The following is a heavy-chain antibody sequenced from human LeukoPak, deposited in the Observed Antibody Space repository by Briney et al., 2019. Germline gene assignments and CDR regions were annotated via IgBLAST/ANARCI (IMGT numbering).Heavy chain of an antibody. V-gene: IGHV3-7*01. Sequence: GGSLRLSCEASGFTFSSYWMSWVRQAPGKGLEWVAIIKRDGSEKYYVDSVKGRFTISRDNAKNSLYLQMNSLRAEDTAVYYCARRSNSWDLDYWGQGILVTVSS. CDR3: ARRSNSWDLDY. CDR1: GFTFSSYW. D-gene: IGHD6-13*01. J-gene: IGHJ4*02. CDR2: IKRDGSEK.